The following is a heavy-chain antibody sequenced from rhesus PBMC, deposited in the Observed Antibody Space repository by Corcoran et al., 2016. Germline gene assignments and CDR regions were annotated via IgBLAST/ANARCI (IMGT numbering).Heavy chain of an antibody. J-gene: IGHJ2*01. V-gene: IGHV4S12*01. CDR1: GGPISGYY. Sequence: QVQLQESGPGVVKPSETLSLTCTVSGGPISGYYWSWIRQTPGTGLEWIGGIYSNSESTNYNPSLKSRVTISKDTSKNQFSLKLSSVTATDTAVYYCARHQGTSTTHNWFDIWGPGTPITISS. CDR2: IYSNSEST. CDR3: ARHQGTSTTHNWFDI. D-gene: IGHD2-2*01.